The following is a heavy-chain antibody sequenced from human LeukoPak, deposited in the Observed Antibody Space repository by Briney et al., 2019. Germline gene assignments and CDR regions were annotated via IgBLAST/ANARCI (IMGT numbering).Heavy chain of an antibody. CDR1: GFTVSSNY. J-gene: IGHJ4*02. D-gene: IGHD3-10*01. CDR3: AKVSFGELLKGDY. CDR2: ISGSGGST. V-gene: IGHV3-23*01. Sequence: PGGSLRLSCAASGFTVSSNYMSWVRQAPGKGLEWVSAISGSGGSTYYADSVKGRFTISRDNSKNTLYLQMNSLRAEDTAVYYCAKVSFGELLKGDYWGQGTLVTVSS.